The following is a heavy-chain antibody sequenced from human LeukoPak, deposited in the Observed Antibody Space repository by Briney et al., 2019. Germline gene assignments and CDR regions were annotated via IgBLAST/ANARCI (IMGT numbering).Heavy chain of an antibody. Sequence: PGGSLRLSCAVSGLTLSPNYMSWASQAPGKGLEWVSVMYSGGSTYYSDSVKGRFTISRHNSKNTLHLEIKSLRPDDTAVYYCARGGGDYNPFDYWGQGTLVTVSS. J-gene: IGHJ4*02. D-gene: IGHD4-17*01. CDR2: MYSGGST. CDR3: ARGGGDYNPFDY. V-gene: IGHV3-53*04. CDR1: GLTLSPNY.